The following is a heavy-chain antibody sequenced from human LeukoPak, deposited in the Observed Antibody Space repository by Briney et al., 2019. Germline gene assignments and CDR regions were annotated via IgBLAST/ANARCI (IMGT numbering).Heavy chain of an antibody. Sequence: PSETLSLTCTVSGGSISSSSYYWGWIRQPPGKGLEWIGSIYYSGSTYYNPSLKSRVTISVDTSKNQFSLKLSSVTAADTAVYYCARGSGWYSGYAGSYFDYWGQGTLVTVSS. CDR1: GGSISSSSYY. CDR2: IYYSGST. CDR3: ARGSGWYSGYAGSYFDY. V-gene: IGHV4-39*01. D-gene: IGHD5-12*01. J-gene: IGHJ4*02.